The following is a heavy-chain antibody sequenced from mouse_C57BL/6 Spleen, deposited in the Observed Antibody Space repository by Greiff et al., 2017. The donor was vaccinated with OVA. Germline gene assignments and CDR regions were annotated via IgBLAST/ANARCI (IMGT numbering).Heavy chain of an antibody. Sequence: VQLQQPGAELVKPGASVKLSCKASGYTFTSYWMQWVKQRPGQGLEWIGEIDPSDSYTNYNQKFKGKATLTVDTSSSTAYMQLSSLTSEDSAVYYCARWPLAGSDYWGQGTTLTVSA. CDR2: IDPSDSYT. CDR3: ARWPLAGSDY. D-gene: IGHD1-1*01. J-gene: IGHJ2*01. CDR1: GYTFTSYW. V-gene: IGHV1-50*01.